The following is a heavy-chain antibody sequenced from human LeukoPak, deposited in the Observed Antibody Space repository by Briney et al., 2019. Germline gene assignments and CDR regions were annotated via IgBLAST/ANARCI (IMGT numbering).Heavy chain of an antibody. Sequence: ASVKVSCKASGYTFTGYYMHWVRQAPGQGLEWMGRINPNSGGTNYAQEFQGRVTMTRDTSISTAYMELSRLRSDDTAVYYCASQGWGSGSYRIDYWGQGTLVTVSS. CDR1: GYTFTGYY. D-gene: IGHD1-26*01. CDR3: ASQGWGSGSYRIDY. V-gene: IGHV1-2*06. CDR2: INPNSGGT. J-gene: IGHJ4*02.